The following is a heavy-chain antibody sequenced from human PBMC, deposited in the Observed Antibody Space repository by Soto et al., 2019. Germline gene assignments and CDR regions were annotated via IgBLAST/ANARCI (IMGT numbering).Heavy chain of an antibody. Sequence: GGSLRLSCAASGFTFSSYAMSWVRQAPGKGLEWVSAISGSDGGTYYADSVKGRFTISRDDSKNTLYLQMNSLRAEDTAVYYCAKRATGTYFDYWGQGTLVTVSS. D-gene: IGHD1-1*01. CDR1: GFTFSSYA. J-gene: IGHJ4*02. V-gene: IGHV3-23*01. CDR3: AKRATGTYFDY. CDR2: ISGSDGGT.